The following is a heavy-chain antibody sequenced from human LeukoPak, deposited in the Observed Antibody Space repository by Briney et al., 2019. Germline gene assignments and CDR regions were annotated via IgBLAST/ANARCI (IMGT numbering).Heavy chain of an antibody. Sequence: EASVNVSCKASGYTFTSYGISWVRQAPGQGLEWMGWISAYNGNTNYAQKLQGRVTMTTDTSTSTAYMELRSLRSDDTAVYYCALFHGDRVSDYWGQGTLVTVSS. CDR2: ISAYNGNT. CDR1: GYTFTSYG. CDR3: ALFHGDRVSDY. J-gene: IGHJ4*02. V-gene: IGHV1-18*01. D-gene: IGHD3-10*01.